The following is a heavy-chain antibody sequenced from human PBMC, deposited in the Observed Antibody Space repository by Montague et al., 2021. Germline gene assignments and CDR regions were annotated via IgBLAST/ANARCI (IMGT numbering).Heavy chain of an antibody. CDR1: GDSDSIKKLG. CDR2: TYYMSEWYT. CDR3: AREGVGDLLFSFDS. V-gene: IGHV6-1*01. J-gene: IGHJ4*02. Sequence: CAISGDSDSIKKLGWNWNRQSPSLRPDRLGGTYYMSEWYTDYAVSVKGRIAINPDTSKNQFSLQLNSVTPEDTAVYYWAREGVGDLLFSFDSWGQGTLVTVSS. D-gene: IGHD3-10*01.